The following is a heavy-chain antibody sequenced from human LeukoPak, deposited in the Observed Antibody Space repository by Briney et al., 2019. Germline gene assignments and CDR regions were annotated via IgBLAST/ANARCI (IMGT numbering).Heavy chain of an antibody. V-gene: IGHV4-34*01. Sequence: SETLSLTCAVYGGSFNTFYWSWIRQPPGKGLEWIGQINRYGSANYNPSPKSRVAISLDTSKKQFSLKVTSVTAADTAVYCCARDSPYSPHDSWGQGTLVTVSS. CDR3: ARDSPYSPHDS. CDR2: INRYGSA. D-gene: IGHD4-11*01. J-gene: IGHJ4*02. CDR1: GGSFNTFY.